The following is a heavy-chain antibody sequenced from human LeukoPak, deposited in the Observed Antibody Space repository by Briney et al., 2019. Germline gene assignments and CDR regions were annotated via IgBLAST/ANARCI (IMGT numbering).Heavy chain of an antibody. Sequence: ASVKVSCKASGYTFTSCAMNWVRQAPGQDLEWMGWINANTGNPTYAQGFTGRFLFSLDTSVSTAYLEITNLKAEDTAVYYCAREWIQLWLRGDYGMDVWGQGTTVTVSS. J-gene: IGHJ6*02. CDR2: INANTGNP. D-gene: IGHD5-18*01. CDR3: AREWIQLWLRGDYGMDV. CDR1: GYTFTSCA. V-gene: IGHV7-4-1*02.